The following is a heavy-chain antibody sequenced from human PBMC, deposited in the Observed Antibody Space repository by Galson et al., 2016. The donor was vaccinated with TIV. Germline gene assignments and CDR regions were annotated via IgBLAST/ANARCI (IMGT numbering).Heavy chain of an antibody. D-gene: IGHD2-15*01. V-gene: IGHV1-69*05. J-gene: IGHJ4*02. Sequence: SVKVSCKASGDIFSYHYINWVRQAPGQGLEWMGGILPVSATTNYAQKFQDRVTITTDEFTSTVYLELSSLRSGDTAVYFCARDIPCGGSCYFFDDWGQGTLVTVSS. CDR3: ARDIPCGGSCYFFDD. CDR1: GDIFSYHY. CDR2: ILPVSATT.